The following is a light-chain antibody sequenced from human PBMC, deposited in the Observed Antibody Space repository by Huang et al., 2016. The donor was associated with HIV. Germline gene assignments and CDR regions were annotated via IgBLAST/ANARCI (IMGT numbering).Light chain of an antibody. CDR2: GAS. V-gene: IGKV3-15*01. CDR3: QHYNDWPGA. CDR1: QSVRYN. J-gene: IGKJ1*01. Sequence: EIVMTQSQATLSVYPGERVPLSCRASQSVRYNLVWYQQKPGQAPRLLIYGASTRATGIPARFSGSGSGTDFTLTISSPQSEDFAVYHCQHYNDWPGAFGQGTKVEIK.